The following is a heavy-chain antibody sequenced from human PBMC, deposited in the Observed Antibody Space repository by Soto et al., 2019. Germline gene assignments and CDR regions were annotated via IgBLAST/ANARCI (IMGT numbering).Heavy chain of an antibody. D-gene: IGHD3-16*02. CDR1: GGSISDYQ. J-gene: IGHJ4*02. CDR3: ARMRGLGEISPYFAY. V-gene: IGHV4-59*01. CDR2: IYHSGRT. Sequence: SETLSLTCSISGGSISDYQWNWIRQPPGKGLEWIGYIYHSGRTNYNPSLNSRVTISLDTSAKQFSLRLRSVTAADTAVYYCARMRGLGEISPYFAYWGQGALVTVSS.